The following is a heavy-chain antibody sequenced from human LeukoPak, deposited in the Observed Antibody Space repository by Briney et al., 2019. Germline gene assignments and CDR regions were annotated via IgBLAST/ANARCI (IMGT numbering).Heavy chain of an antibody. V-gene: IGHV4-31*03. J-gene: IGHJ4*02. Sequence: SSETLSLTCTVSGGSISSGGYYWSWIRQHPGKGLEWFGCIYYSGSTYYNPSLKSRLTISVDTSKNQFSLKLSSVTAADTAVYYCAREDPGITMVRGGSFDYWGQGTLVTVSS. D-gene: IGHD3-10*01. CDR2: IYYSGST. CDR3: AREDPGITMVRGGSFDY. CDR1: GGSISSGGYY.